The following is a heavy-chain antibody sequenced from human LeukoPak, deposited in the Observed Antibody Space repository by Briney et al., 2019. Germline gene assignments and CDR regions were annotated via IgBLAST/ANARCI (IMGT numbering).Heavy chain of an antibody. CDR1: GFTFSSHA. V-gene: IGHV3-23*01. CDR3: AKEDGYSYGIDR. CDR2: IIRSGVST. J-gene: IGHJ5*02. Sequence: GGSLRLSCAASGFTFSSHAMNWVRQAPGKGLEWVSTIIRSGVSTYYADSVKGRFTISRDNSKNTLYLQMDSLRAEDTAVYYCAKEDGYSYGIDRWGQGTLVTVSS. D-gene: IGHD5-18*01.